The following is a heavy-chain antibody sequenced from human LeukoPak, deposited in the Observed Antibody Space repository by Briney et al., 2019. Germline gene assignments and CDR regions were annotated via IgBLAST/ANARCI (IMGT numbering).Heavy chain of an antibody. CDR3: ARMSSGYEDH. J-gene: IGHJ4*02. D-gene: IGHD3-22*01. CDR2: ISTSGSTT. Sequence: GGSLRLSCSGSGFTFSSYAMRWVRQAPGKGLEWVSAISTSGSTTYYADSVKGRFTISRDNSRNTVYLQMSSLRAEDTAVYYCARMSSGYEDHWGQGTLVTVSS. V-gene: IGHV3-23*01. CDR1: GFTFSSYA.